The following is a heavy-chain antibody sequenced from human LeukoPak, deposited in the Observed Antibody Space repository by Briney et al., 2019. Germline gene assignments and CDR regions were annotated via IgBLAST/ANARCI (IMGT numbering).Heavy chain of an antibody. J-gene: IGHJ6*03. CDR3: ARDRSYYMDV. CDR2: IYYSGST. CDR1: GGSISSSSYY. Sequence: PSETLSLTCTVSGGSISSSSYYWGWIRQPPGKGLEWIGSIYYSGSTYYNPSLKSRVTISVDTSKNQFSLKLSSVTAADTAVYYCARDRSYYMDVWGKGTTVTISS. V-gene: IGHV4-39*07.